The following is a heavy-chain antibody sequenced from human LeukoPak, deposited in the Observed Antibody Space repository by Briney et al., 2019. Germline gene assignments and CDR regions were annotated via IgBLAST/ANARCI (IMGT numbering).Heavy chain of an antibody. CDR2: IYPGDSDT. CDR3: ARRPRGVSYGMDV. J-gene: IGHJ6*02. V-gene: IGHV5-51*01. Sequence: GESLKISCKGSGYSCTSYWIGWVRQMPGKGLEWMGIIYPGDSDTRYSPSFQGQVTISADKSISTAYLQWSSLKASDTAMYYCARRPRGVSYGMDVWGQGTTVTVSS. D-gene: IGHD3-10*01. CDR1: GYSCTSYW.